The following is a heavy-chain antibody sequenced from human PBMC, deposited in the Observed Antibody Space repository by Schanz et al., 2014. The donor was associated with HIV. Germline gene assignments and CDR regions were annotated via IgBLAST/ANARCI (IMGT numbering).Heavy chain of an antibody. J-gene: IGHJ4*02. CDR3: ARDFNIGDQYYFDH. CDR2: INPSGART. CDR1: GYTFTSYY. Sequence: QVQLVQSGAEVKKPGASVKVCCKASGYTFTSYYMHWVRQAPGQGLEWMGMINPSGARTTYARKLQGRVTMTSDTSTSTVYMHLSSLRSDDTAVYFCARDFNIGDQYYFDHWGQGTLVTVSS. V-gene: IGHV1-46*04. D-gene: IGHD2-21*02.